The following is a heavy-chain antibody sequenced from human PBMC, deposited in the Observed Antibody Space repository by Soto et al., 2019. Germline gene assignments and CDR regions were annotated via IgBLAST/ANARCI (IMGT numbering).Heavy chain of an antibody. Sequence: PGESLKISCQGSGYNFGAYWIGWVRQMPGKGLEWMGIIFPGDSDTRYRPSFQGQVTISVDRSINSVYLQWSSLKASDTAMYFCARGGIIGTPTEYWGQGTQVTVS. J-gene: IGHJ4*02. CDR3: ARGGIIGTPTEY. CDR2: IFPGDSDT. D-gene: IGHD1-7*01. V-gene: IGHV5-51*01. CDR1: GYNFGAYW.